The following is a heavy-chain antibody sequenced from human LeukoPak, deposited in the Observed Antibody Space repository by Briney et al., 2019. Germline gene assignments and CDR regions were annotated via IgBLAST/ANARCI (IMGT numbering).Heavy chain of an antibody. Sequence: GGSLRLSCAASGFTFSSYAMSWVRQAPGKGLEWVSAISGSGGSTYYADSVKGRFTISRDNSKNTLYLQMNSLRAEDTAVYYCASITIFGSLKDYWGQGTLVTVSS. D-gene: IGHD3-3*01. V-gene: IGHV3-23*01. CDR3: ASITIFGSLKDY. CDR1: GFTFSSYA. CDR2: ISGSGGST. J-gene: IGHJ4*02.